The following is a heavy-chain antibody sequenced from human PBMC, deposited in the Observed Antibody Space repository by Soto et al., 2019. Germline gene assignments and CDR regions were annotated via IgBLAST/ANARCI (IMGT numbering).Heavy chain of an antibody. CDR3: ASYAFGRITMVRGAPPFYYMDV. Sequence: GGSLRLSCAASGFTFSSYSMNWVRQAPGKGLEWVSYISSSSSTIYYADSVKGRFTISRDNAKNSLYLQMNSLRAEDTAVYYCASYAFGRITMVRGAPPFYYMDVWGKGTTVTVSS. J-gene: IGHJ6*03. V-gene: IGHV3-48*01. CDR1: GFTFSSYS. D-gene: IGHD3-10*01. CDR2: ISSSSSTI.